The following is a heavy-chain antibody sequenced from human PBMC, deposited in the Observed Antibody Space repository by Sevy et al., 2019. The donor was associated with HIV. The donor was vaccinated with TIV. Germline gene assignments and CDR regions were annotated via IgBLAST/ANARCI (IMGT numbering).Heavy chain of an antibody. V-gene: IGHV3-23*01. D-gene: IGHD2-2*01. CDR1: GFTFSSYA. CDR3: AKDTCSSTSCYYQDAFDI. J-gene: IGHJ3*02. Sequence: GGSLRLSCAASGFTFSSYAMSWVRQAPGKGLEWVSGISDSGGSTYYADSVKGRFPISRDNSKKKLYLQMNSLRAEYTAVYYGAKDTCSSTSCYYQDAFDIWGQGTMVTVSS. CDR2: ISDSGGST.